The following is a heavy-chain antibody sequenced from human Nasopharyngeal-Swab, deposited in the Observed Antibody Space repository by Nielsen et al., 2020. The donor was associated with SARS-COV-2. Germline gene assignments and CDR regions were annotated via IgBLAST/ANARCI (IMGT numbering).Heavy chain of an antibody. Sequence: SVKFSCKASGGTFSSYAISWVRQAPGQGLEWMGGIIPIFGTANYAQKFQGRVTITADESTSTAYMELSSLRSEDTAVYYCARGSRRFSVAGTSAAFEIWGQGTMVTVSS. J-gene: IGHJ3*02. V-gene: IGHV1-69*13. CDR1: GGTFSSYA. CDR2: IIPIFGTA. D-gene: IGHD6-19*01. CDR3: ARGSRRFSVAGTSAAFEI.